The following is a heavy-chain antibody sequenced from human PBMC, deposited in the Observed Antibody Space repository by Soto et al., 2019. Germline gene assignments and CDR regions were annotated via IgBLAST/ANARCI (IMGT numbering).Heavy chain of an antibody. CDR3: ARYRGIRDYGDAWANDD. V-gene: IGHV1-69*01. Sequence: QVQLVQSGAEVKKPGSSVKVSCKASGGTFSSSAISWVRQAPGHGLEWMGGFIPIFGTANYAQKFQGRVTITSDESTSTTYMELSSLGSEDTAVYYWARYRGIRDYGDAWANDDWGQGTLVTVSS. J-gene: IGHJ4*02. CDR1: GGTFSSSA. CDR2: FIPIFGTA. D-gene: IGHD4-17*01.